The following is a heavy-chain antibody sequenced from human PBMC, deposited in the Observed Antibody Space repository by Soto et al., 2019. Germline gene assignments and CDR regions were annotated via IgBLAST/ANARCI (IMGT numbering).Heavy chain of an antibody. J-gene: IGHJ4*02. CDR2: IWYDGSNK. CDR3: ARGAYYDFWSGYAYYFDY. Sequence: QVQLVESGGGVVQPGRSLRLSCAASGFTFSSYGMHWVRQAPGKGLEWVAVIWYDGSNKYYADSVKGRFTISRDNSKNTLYLQMNSLRAEDTAVYYCARGAYYDFWSGYAYYFDYWGQGTLVTVSS. CDR1: GFTFSSYG. V-gene: IGHV3-33*01. D-gene: IGHD3-3*01.